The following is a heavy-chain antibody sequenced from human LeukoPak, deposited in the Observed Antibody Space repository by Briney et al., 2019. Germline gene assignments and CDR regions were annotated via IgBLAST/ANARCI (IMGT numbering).Heavy chain of an antibody. CDR1: GGSISSYY. CDR3: ARNPPPGVYAPYYYYYMDV. Sequence: SETLSLTCIVSGGSISSYYWSWIRQPAGKGLEWIGRMYISGTTDYNPSLKSRVTMSVDTSKNQFSLKLSSVTAADTAVYYCARNPPPGVYAPYYYYYMDVWGKGTTVTVSS. D-gene: IGHD2-8*01. CDR2: MYISGTT. J-gene: IGHJ6*03. V-gene: IGHV4-4*07.